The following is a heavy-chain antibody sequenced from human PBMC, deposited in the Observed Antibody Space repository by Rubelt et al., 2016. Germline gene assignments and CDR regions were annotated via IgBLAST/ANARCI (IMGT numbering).Heavy chain of an antibody. Sequence: QITLKESGPTLVKPTQTLTLTCTFSGFSLSTSGVGVGWIRQPPGRALEWLALIYWNDDKRYSPSLKSRLTITKDTSKNQVVLTMTKMDPVDTGTYYCTREARGNYRYSWFDPWGQGTLVTVSS. D-gene: IGHD1-26*01. CDR3: TREARGNYRYSWFDP. CDR1: GFSLSTSGVG. J-gene: IGHJ5*02. V-gene: IGHV2-5*01. CDR2: IYWNDDK.